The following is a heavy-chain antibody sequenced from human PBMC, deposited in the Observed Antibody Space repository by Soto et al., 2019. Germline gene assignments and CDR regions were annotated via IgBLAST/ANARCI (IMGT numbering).Heavy chain of an antibody. Sequence: SETLSLTCTVSGGSGSSGSYYWGWVRQPPGKGLEWIGYIYYSGSTNYNPSLKSRVTISVDTSENQFSLKLRSVTAADTAVYYCARGSSSWPYYFDYWGQGTLVTVSS. D-gene: IGHD6-13*01. J-gene: IGHJ4*02. CDR1: GGSGSSGSYY. CDR3: ARGSSSWPYYFDY. V-gene: IGHV4-61*01. CDR2: IYYSGST.